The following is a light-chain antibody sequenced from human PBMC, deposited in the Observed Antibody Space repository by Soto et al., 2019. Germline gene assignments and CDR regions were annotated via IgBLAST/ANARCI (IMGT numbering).Light chain of an antibody. CDR1: QSISDY. J-gene: IGKJ2*01. CDR2: AAS. V-gene: IGKV1-39*01. CDR3: QQSYSTPYT. Sequence: DIQMTQSPSSLSASVGDRVTITCRASQSISDYLNWYQQKPGKAPKLLIYAASSLRSGVPSRFSGSGSGTDFTLTITTLQPEDFATYFCQQSYSTPYTFGQGARLQIK.